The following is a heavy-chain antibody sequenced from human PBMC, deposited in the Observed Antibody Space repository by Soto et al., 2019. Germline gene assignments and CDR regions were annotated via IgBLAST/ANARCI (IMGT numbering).Heavy chain of an antibody. Sequence: QVQLVESGGGVVQPGRSLRLSCAASGFTFSSYVMHWVRQAPGKGLEWVALISYDGTNKYYADSVKGRFTISRDNSKNTLYLQMNSLRADDTAVYYCARDPSYGPYYSGMDVWGQGTTVTVSS. CDR1: GFTFSSYV. CDR3: ARDPSYGPYYSGMDV. D-gene: IGHD5-18*01. V-gene: IGHV3-30-3*01. J-gene: IGHJ6*02. CDR2: ISYDGTNK.